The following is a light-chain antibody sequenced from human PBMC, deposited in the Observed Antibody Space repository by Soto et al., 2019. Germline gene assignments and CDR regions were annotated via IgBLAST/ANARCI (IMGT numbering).Light chain of an antibody. CDR2: GAS. CDR3: QQYNNWPPIT. V-gene: IGKV3-20*01. J-gene: IGKJ5*01. CDR1: QSVSSTS. Sequence: EIVLTQSPGTLSLSPGDRATLSCRASQSVSSTSLAWYQQKPGQAPRLLIYGASSRASGIPDRFSGSGSGTDFTLTISRLEPEDFAVYYCQQYNNWPPITFGQGTRLEIK.